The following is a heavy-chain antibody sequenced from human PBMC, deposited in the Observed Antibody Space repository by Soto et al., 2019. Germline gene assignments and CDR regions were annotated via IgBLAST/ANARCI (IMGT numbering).Heavy chain of an antibody. CDR2: ISGSGAGT. D-gene: IGHD3-16*01. CDR1: GFTFSNFA. CDR3: AKDTRGSIRGAFDI. V-gene: IGHV3-23*01. J-gene: IGHJ3*02. Sequence: EVQLLESGGGLVQPGGPLRLSCAPSGFTFSNFAMSWVRQAPGKGLEWVSFISGSGAGTYYTDSVKGRFTISRDNSMNTLYLQMNSLRVEDTAVYYCAKDTRGSIRGAFDIWGQGTMVTVSS.